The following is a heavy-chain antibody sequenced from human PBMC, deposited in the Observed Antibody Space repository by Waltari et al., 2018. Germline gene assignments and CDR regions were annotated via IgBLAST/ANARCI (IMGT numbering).Heavy chain of an antibody. CDR1: GFTFSNAW. Sequence: EVQLVESGGGLVKPGGSLRLSCAASGFTFSNAWMSWVPQAPGKGLEWVGRIKSKTDGGTTDYAAPVKGRFTISRDDSKNTLYLQMNSLKTEDTAVYYCTTLTDWWPRVYWGQGTLVTVSS. V-gene: IGHV3-15*01. CDR2: IKSKTDGGTT. J-gene: IGHJ4*02. D-gene: IGHD2-15*01. CDR3: TTLTDWWPRVY.